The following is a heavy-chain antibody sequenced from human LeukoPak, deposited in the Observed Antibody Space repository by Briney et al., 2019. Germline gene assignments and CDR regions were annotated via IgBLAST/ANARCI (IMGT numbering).Heavy chain of an antibody. CDR2: IYYSGST. CDR3: ARVEGYGMDV. V-gene: IGHV4-59*01. J-gene: IGHJ6*02. Sequence: SETLSLTCTVSGGSISSYYWSWIRQPPGKGLGWIGYIYYSGSTNYNPSLKSRVTISVDTSKNQFSLKLSSVTAADTAVYYCARVEGYGMDVWGQGTTVTVSS. CDR1: GGSISSYY.